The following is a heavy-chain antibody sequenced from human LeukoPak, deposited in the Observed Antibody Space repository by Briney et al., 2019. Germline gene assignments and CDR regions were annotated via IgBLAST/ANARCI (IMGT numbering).Heavy chain of an antibody. V-gene: IGHV3-30*03. CDR2: ISYDGRNK. D-gene: IGHD4-11*01. Sequence: GGSLRLPCVGSGFTFSRFAMHWVRQTPGKGLEWVALISYDGRNKYYGDSVKGRFTISKDNSKKELYLQMNSLRTEDTAMYYCTIDPPYSNNVFESWGQGTLVTVSS. CDR1: GFTFSRFA. J-gene: IGHJ4*02. CDR3: TIDPPYSNNVFES.